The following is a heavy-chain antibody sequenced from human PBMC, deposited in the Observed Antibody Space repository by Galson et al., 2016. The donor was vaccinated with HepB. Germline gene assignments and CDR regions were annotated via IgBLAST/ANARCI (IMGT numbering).Heavy chain of an antibody. Sequence: SLRLSCAASGFTFSSYGMHWVRQAPGKGLEWVAIISYHGSNKYYADSVRGRFTISRDNSKNTLYLQMNSLRAEDTAVYFCARDVSLAYCGGDCPHYFDYWGQGALVTVSS. J-gene: IGHJ4*02. CDR3: ARDVSLAYCGGDCPHYFDY. D-gene: IGHD2-21*02. CDR2: ISYHGSNK. CDR1: GFTFSSYG. V-gene: IGHV3-30*19.